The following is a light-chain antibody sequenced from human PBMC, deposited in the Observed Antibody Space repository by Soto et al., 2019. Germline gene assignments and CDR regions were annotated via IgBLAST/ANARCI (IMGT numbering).Light chain of an antibody. CDR3: QQYSSYWT. V-gene: IGKV1-5*01. J-gene: IGKJ5*01. Sequence: GDRVTITCRASQSISSWLAWYQQKPGKAPKFLIYDASNLESGVPSRFSGSGSGTEFTLTISSLQPDDFATYYCQQYSSYWTFGQGTRLEI. CDR1: QSISSW. CDR2: DAS.